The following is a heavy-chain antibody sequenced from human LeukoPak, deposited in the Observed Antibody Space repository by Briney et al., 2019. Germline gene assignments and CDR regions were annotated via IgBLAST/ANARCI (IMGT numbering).Heavy chain of an antibody. CDR2: IYYSGST. D-gene: IGHD5-24*01. V-gene: IGHV4-59*01. CDR1: GGSISSYY. CDR3: ARSGWLQFDYFDY. Sequence: PSETLSLTCTVSGGSISSYYWSWIRQPPGKGLEWIGYIYYSGSTNYNPSLESRVSISVDTSKNQVSLRLRSVTAADTAVYYCARSGWLQFDYFDYWGQGILVTVSS. J-gene: IGHJ4*02.